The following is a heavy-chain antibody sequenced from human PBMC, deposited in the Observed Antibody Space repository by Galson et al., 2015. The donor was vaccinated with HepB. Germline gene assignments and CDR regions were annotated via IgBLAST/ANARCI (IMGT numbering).Heavy chain of an antibody. CDR2: ISAYNGNT. Sequence: SVKVSCKASGYTFTSYGISWVRQAPGQGLEWMGWISAYNGNTNYAQKLQGRVTMTTDTSTSTAYMELRSLRSDDTAVYYCARGGVRYFDWLQPFDYWGQGTLVTVSS. J-gene: IGHJ4*02. V-gene: IGHV1-18*04. CDR1: GYTFTSYG. D-gene: IGHD3-9*01. CDR3: ARGGVRYFDWLQPFDY.